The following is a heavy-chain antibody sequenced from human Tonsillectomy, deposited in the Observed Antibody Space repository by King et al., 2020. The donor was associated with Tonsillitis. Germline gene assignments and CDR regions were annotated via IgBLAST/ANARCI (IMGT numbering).Heavy chain of an antibody. V-gene: IGHV3-7*04. J-gene: IGHJ6*03. D-gene: IGHD3-3*01. CDR3: ARETDNPYYDFWSGYSSNYMDV. Sequence: VQLVESGGGLVQPGGSLRLSCAASGFTFSSYWMSWVRQAPGKGLEWVANIKQDGSEKYYVDSVKGRFTISRDNAKNSLYLQMNSLRAEDTAVYYYARETDNPYYDFWSGYSSNYMDVWGKGTTVTVSS. CDR1: GFTFSSYW. CDR2: IKQDGSEK.